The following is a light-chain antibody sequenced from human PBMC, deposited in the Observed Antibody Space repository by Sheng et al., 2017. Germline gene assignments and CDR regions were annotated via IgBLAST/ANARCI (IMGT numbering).Light chain of an antibody. CDR3: LQFDSAWT. CDR2: KAS. J-gene: IGKJ1*01. CDR1: QSISIW. Sequence: DIQMTQSPSTLSASVGDRVTITCRASQSISIWLAWYQQKPGKAPKLLIYKASNLENGVPSRFSGSGSGTEFTLTISSLQPDDFATYFCLQFDSAWTFGQGTRVELK. V-gene: IGKV1-5*03.